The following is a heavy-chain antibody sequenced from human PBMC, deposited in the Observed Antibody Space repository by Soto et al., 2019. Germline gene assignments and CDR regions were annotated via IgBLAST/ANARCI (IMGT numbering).Heavy chain of an antibody. D-gene: IGHD5-18*01. J-gene: IGHJ4*02. CDR2: INPNSGGT. CDR3: ARRDSSGSFDF. V-gene: IGHV1-2*02. Sequence: GASVKVSCKASGYTFTGYYMHWVRQAPGQGLEWMGWINPNSGGTNYAQKFQGRVTMTRDTSISTVYMELNRLTSDDRGVYYCARRDSSGSFDFWGQGTLVTVSS. CDR1: GYTFTGYY.